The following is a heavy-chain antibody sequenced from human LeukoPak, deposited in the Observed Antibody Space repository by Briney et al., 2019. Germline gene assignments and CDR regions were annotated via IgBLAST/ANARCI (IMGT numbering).Heavy chain of an antibody. CDR1: GYTFTSYD. Sequence: ASVKVSCKASGYTFTSYDINWVRQATGQGLEWMGWMNPNSGNTGYAQKFQGRVTITRNTSISTAYMKLSSLRSEDTAVYYCARGPYYYDSRMLAFDYWGQGTLVTVSS. CDR3: ARGPYYYDSRMLAFDY. D-gene: IGHD3-22*01. CDR2: MNPNSGNT. V-gene: IGHV1-8*03. J-gene: IGHJ4*02.